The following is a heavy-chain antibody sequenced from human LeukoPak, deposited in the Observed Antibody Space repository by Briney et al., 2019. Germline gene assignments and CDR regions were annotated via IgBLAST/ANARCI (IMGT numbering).Heavy chain of an antibody. J-gene: IGHJ4*02. D-gene: IGHD3-10*01. Sequence: SETLSLTCTVSGGSISSYYSSWLRQPPGKGLEWIGYIYYSGSTNYNPSLKSRVTISVDTSKNQFSLKLSSVTAVDTAVYYCARGDLWFGDSYWGQGTLVTVSS. V-gene: IGHV4-59*01. CDR1: GGSISSYY. CDR2: IYYSGST. CDR3: ARGDLWFGDSY.